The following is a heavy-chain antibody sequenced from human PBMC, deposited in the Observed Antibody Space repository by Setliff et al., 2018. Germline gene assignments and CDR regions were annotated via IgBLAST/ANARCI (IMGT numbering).Heavy chain of an antibody. CDR2: IYHSGST. Sequence: SETLSLTCAVSGGSISSPNWWNWVRQPPGKGLEWIGEIYHSGSTNYNPSLKSRVTISVDTSKNQSSLKLSTVTAADTAVYYCARGPEMAAIDYWGQGTLGTVSS. J-gene: IGHJ4*02. CDR1: GGSISSPNW. CDR3: ARGPEMAAIDY. V-gene: IGHV4-4*02. D-gene: IGHD3-10*01.